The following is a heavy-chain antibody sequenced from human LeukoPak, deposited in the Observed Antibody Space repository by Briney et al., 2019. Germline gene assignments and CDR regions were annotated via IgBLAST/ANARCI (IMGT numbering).Heavy chain of an antibody. CDR2: ISYGGST. J-gene: IGHJ4*02. D-gene: IGHD2-21*01. CDR1: GGPISSNSNY. CDR3: ARQALWFFDH. V-gene: IGHV4-39*01. Sequence: SETLSLTCTVSGGPISSNSNYWAWIRQPPGRGLEWIGSISYGGSTYYSPSLESRVTISVDTSKNQFSLRLSSVTAADTAVYYCARQALWFFDHWGQGTLVTVSS.